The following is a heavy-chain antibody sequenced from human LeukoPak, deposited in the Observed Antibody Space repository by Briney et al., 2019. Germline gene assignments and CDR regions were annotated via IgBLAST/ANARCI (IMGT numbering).Heavy chain of an antibody. J-gene: IGHJ5*02. CDR2: IIPIFGAA. CDR3: ARAVSGYDLTYNWFDP. D-gene: IGHD5-12*01. CDR1: GGTFSSYA. V-gene: IGHV1-69*13. Sequence: SVKVSCKASGGTFSSYAISWVRQAPGQGLEWMGGIIPIFGAANYAQKFQGRVTITADESTSTAYMELSSLRSEDTAAYYCARAVSGYDLTYNWFDPWGQGTLVTVSS.